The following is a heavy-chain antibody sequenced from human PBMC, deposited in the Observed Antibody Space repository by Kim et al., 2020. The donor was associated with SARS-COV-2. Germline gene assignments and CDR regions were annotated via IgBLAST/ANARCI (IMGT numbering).Heavy chain of an antibody. D-gene: IGHD5-18*01. CDR2: IYYSGST. CDR3: ARQQTGGIQLWLLHYY. J-gene: IGHJ6*01. V-gene: IGHV4-39*01. CDR1: GGSISSSSYY. Sequence: SETLSLTCTVSGGSISSSSYYWGWIRQPPGKGLEWIGSIYYSGSTYYNPSLKSRVTISVDTSKNQFSLKLSSVTAADTAVYYCARQQTGGIQLWLLHYY.